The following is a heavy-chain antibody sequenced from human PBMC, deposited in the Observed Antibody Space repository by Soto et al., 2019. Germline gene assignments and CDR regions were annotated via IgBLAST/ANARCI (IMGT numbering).Heavy chain of an antibody. Sequence: ASVKVSCKASGYTFTSYYMHWVRQAPGQGLEWMGIINPSGGSTSYAQKFRGRVTMTRDTSTSTVYMGLSSLRSEDTAVYYCARERFWSGYYYYYGMDVWGQGTTVTVSS. J-gene: IGHJ6*02. CDR3: ARERFWSGYYYYYGMDV. CDR1: GYTFTSYY. V-gene: IGHV1-46*01. CDR2: INPSGGST. D-gene: IGHD3-3*01.